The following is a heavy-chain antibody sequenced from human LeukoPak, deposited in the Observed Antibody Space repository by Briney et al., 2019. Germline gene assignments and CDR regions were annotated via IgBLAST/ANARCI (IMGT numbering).Heavy chain of an antibody. CDR3: TKEELGAGSSWSAWFDP. J-gene: IGHJ5*02. CDR2: ISGGGVTT. CDR1: EFTFDNYG. Sequence: GGSLRLSCATSEFTFDNYGMNWVRQAPGKGLEWVSAISGGGVTTYYADSVKGRFTISRDNSKNTLYLQMNSLRADDTAVYYCTKEELGAGSSWSAWFDPWGQGTLVTVSS. D-gene: IGHD3-10*01. V-gene: IGHV3-23*01.